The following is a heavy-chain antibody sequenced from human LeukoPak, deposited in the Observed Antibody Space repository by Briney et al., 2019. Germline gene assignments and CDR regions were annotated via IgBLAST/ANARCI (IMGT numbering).Heavy chain of an antibody. J-gene: IGHJ4*02. CDR2: MKQSGTP. CDR1: GGSFSAFH. CDR3: ASRPFLYGFRTYFDN. V-gene: IGHV4-34*01. Sequence: SETLSLTCAVYGGSFSAFHWNWIRQSPAKGLEWLGEMKQSGTPRYNPSLQSRVTISVDKSKNQFSLNVRSVTAADTAVYYCASRPFLYGFRTYFDNWAQGTLVNVSS. D-gene: IGHD3-10*01.